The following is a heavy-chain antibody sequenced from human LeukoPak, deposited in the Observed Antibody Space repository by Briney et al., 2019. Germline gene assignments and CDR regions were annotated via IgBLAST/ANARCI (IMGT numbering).Heavy chain of an antibody. V-gene: IGHV3-66*02. CDR1: GFTVSSNY. Sequence: GGSLRLSCAASGFTVSSNYMSWVRQAPGKGLEWVSVIYSGGSTYYSDSVKGRFTISRDNSKKPLYLQMNRLRAEHTALYYFCGVRNSVFRGFDYWGQGTLVTVSS. D-gene: IGHD4-23*01. CDR2: IYSGGST. CDR3: CGVRNSVFRGFDY. J-gene: IGHJ4*02.